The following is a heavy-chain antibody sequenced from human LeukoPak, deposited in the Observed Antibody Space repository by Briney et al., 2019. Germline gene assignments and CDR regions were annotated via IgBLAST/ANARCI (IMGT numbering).Heavy chain of an antibody. J-gene: IGHJ6*03. CDR3: ARGPQGYSGYDWYYYYYMDV. CDR1: GFTFRDYN. D-gene: IGHD5-12*01. CDR2: ITDSGSTI. Sequence: GGSLRLSCAASGFTFRDYNMNWVRQAPGKGLEWVSYITDSGSTIHYADSVNGRFTISRDNSKNTLYLQMGSLRAEDMAVYYCARGPQGYSGYDWYYYYYMDVWGKGTTVTVSS. V-gene: IGHV3-11*04.